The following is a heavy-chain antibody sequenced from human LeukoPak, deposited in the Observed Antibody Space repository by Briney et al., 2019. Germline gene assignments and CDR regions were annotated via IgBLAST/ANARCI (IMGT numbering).Heavy chain of an antibody. D-gene: IGHD3-10*01. J-gene: IGHJ6*04. V-gene: IGHV1-69*06. Sequence: ASVKVSCKASGGTFSSYAISWVRQAPGQGLEWMGGIIPIFGTANYARKFQGRVTITADKSTSTAYMELSSLRSEDTAVYYCATGLWFGKYLDVWGKGTTVTISS. CDR2: IIPIFGTA. CDR1: GGTFSSYA. CDR3: ATGLWFGKYLDV.